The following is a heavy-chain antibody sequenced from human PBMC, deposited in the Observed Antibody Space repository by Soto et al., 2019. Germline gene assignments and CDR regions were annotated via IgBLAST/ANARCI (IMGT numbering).Heavy chain of an antibody. CDR3: AKHGETSRSIYFDY. V-gene: IGHV3-30*18. D-gene: IGHD4-17*01. CDR1: GFTFSSYG. J-gene: IGHJ4*02. Sequence: QVQLVESGGGVVQPGRSLRLSCAASGFTFSSYGMHWVRQAPGKGLEWVAVISYDGSNKYYADSVKGRFTISRDNSKNTLYLQMNSLRAEDTAVYYCAKHGETSRSIYFDYWGQGTLVTVSS. CDR2: ISYDGSNK.